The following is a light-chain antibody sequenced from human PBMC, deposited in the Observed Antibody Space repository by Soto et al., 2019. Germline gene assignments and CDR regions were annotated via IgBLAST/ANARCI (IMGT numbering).Light chain of an antibody. J-gene: IGKJ4*01. V-gene: IGKV3-15*01. CDR1: RSISRN. CDR3: QPHNNWPVVT. CDR2: GAS. Sequence: EMVMTQSPATLSGSPGERVTLSCRASRSISRNLAWYQQKPGQAPRLLIYGASTRATGIPDRFSGSGSGTEFTLTTNSLQSEDFAVYYCQPHNNWPVVTFGGGTRVEIK.